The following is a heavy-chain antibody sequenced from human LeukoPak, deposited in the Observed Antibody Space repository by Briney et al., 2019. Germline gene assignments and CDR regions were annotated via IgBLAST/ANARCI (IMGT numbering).Heavy chain of an antibody. D-gene: IGHD6-13*01. V-gene: IGHV1-2*02. CDR3: ARAYSSSWYGDYYYMDV. J-gene: IGHJ6*03. Sequence: ASVKVSCKASGYTFTGYYMHWVRQAPGQGLEWMGWINPNSGGTNYAQKFQGRVTMTRDTSISTAYMELSRLRSDDTAVYYCARAYSSSWYGDYYYMDVWGKGTTVTISS. CDR1: GYTFTGYY. CDR2: INPNSGGT.